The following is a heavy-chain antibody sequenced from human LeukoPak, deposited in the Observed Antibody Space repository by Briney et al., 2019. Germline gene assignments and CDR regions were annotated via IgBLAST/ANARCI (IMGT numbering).Heavy chain of an antibody. CDR3: ARDIQLST. Sequence: GGSLRLSCAASGFTFNTYAMSWVRQAPGKRLEWVSAISASDPGTYYADSVKGRFTISRDNSRDTLYVQMNSLRAEDTAIYYCARDIQLSTWGLGTMATVSS. V-gene: IGHV3-23*01. CDR2: ISASDPGT. D-gene: IGHD5-24*01. J-gene: IGHJ3*01. CDR1: GFTFNTYA.